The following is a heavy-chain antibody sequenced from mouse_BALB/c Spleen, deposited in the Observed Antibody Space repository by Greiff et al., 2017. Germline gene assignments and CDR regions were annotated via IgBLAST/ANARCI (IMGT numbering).Heavy chain of an antibody. D-gene: IGHD2-4*01. J-gene: IGHJ4*01. V-gene: IGHV3-8*02. CDR1: GDSITSGY. Sequence: EGQLQESGPSLVKPSQTLSLTCSVTGDSITSGYWNWIRKFPGNKLEYMGYISYSGSTYYNPSLKSRISITRDTSKNQYYLQLNSVTTEDTATYYCARSYDYDDYYAMDYWGQGTSVTVSS. CDR3: ARSYDYDDYYAMDY. CDR2: ISYSGST.